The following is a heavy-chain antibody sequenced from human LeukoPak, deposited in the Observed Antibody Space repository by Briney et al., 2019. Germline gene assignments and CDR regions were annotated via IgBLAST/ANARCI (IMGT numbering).Heavy chain of an antibody. CDR1: GFTFDDYA. CDR3: AGGTGFIIKD. D-gene: IGHD3-9*01. Sequence: QTGGSLRLSCAASGFTFDDYAMHWVRQAPGKGLEWVSDISWNSGSIGYADSVKGRFTISRDSAKNSLYLQMNNLRVEDTAMYYCAGGTGFIIKDWGQGTLVTVSS. CDR2: ISWNSGSI. J-gene: IGHJ4*02. V-gene: IGHV3-9*01.